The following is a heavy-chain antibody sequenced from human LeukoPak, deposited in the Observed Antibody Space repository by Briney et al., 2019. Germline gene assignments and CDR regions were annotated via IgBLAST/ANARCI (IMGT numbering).Heavy chain of an antibody. CDR1: GFTFSDYG. V-gene: IGHV3-30*03. CDR2: ISTDGSNK. D-gene: IGHD3-3*01. J-gene: IGHJ4*02. CDR3: ARAYDFWSGFDY. Sequence: GGSLRLSCAASGFTFSDYGLHWVRQAPGKGLEWVALISTDGSNKNYADSVKGRFTISRDNSKNTLYLQMNSLRAEDTAVYYCARAYDFWSGFDYWGQGTLVTVSS.